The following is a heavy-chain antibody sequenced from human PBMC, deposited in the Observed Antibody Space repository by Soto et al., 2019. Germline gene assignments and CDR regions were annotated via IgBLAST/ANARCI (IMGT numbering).Heavy chain of an antibody. Sequence: ASVKVSCKASGYTFTSYGIHRVRQDPGQRLEWTGWINAGNGNTKYSEKLQGRVTITRDTSASTAYRELSSLRSEDTAVYYCAKDPNDSSASYLHYYYGMDVKGQGTSFTVSS. CDR3: AKDPNDSSASYLHYYYGMDV. CDR2: INAGNGNT. J-gene: IGHJ6*02. V-gene: IGHV1-3*01. D-gene: IGHD3-22*01. CDR1: GYTFTSYG.